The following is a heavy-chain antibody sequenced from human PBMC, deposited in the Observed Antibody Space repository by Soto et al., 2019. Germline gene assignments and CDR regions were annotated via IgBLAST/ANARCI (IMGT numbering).Heavy chain of an antibody. CDR2: ISGDGKAT. V-gene: IGHV3-23*01. Sequence: EVQVLESGGGLVQPGGSLRLSCAASGFTISSSAMTWVRRAPGKGLEWISSISGDGKATYYADSVKGRFTISRDSSKTKLYLQMNGLRFEDTATYFCAKITRSWGRGTLVTVAS. CDR1: GFTISSSA. D-gene: IGHD3-3*01. J-gene: IGHJ5*02. CDR3: AKITRS.